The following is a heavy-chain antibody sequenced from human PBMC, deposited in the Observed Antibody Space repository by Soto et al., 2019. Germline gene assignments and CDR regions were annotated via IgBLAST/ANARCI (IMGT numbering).Heavy chain of an antibody. CDR2: IIPIFGTA. V-gene: IGHV1-69*12. J-gene: IGHJ4*02. D-gene: IGHD6-19*01. CDR1: GGTFSSYA. Sequence: QVQLVQSGAEVKKPGSSVKVSCKASGGTFSSYAISWVRQAPGQGLEWMGGIIPIFGTANYAQKFQGRVTIXAXXSTSTAYMELSSLRSEDTAVYYCARSGYGSGWVDYWGQGTLVTVSS. CDR3: ARSGYGSGWVDY.